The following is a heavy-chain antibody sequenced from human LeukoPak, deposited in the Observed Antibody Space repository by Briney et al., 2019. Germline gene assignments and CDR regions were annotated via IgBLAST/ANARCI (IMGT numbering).Heavy chain of an antibody. CDR3: ARDGGEKSFDY. Sequence: ASVKVSCKASGNTFTGFYMHWVRQAPGQGLEWMGWINPKNGDTNYAQKFQGRVTMTRDTSISTAYMELNRLRSDDTAVYYCARDGGEKSFDYWGQGALVTVSP. V-gene: IGHV1-2*02. CDR1: GNTFTGFY. D-gene: IGHD2-15*01. J-gene: IGHJ4*02. CDR2: INPKNGDT.